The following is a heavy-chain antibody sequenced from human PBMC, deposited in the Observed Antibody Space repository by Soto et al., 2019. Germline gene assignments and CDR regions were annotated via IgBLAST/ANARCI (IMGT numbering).Heavy chain of an antibody. CDR1: GYTFTSYD. CDR3: ARGEDDLWSGWGYYYYGMDV. V-gene: IGHV1-8*01. D-gene: IGHD3-3*01. Sequence: QVQLVQSGAEVKKPGASVKVSCKASGYTFTSYDINWVRQATGQGLEWMGWMNPNSGNTGYAQKFXXRVTMTRNTSXXTXYXXLSSLRSEDTAVYYCARGEDDLWSGWGYYYYGMDVWGQGTTVTVSS. J-gene: IGHJ6*02. CDR2: MNPNSGNT.